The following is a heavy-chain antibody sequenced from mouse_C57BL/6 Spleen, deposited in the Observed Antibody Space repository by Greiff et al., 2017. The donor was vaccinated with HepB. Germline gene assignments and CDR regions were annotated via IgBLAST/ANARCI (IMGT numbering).Heavy chain of an antibody. CDR1: GFNIKDYY. CDR2: IDPEDGDT. Sequence: VQLKQSGAELVRPGASVKLSCTASGFNIKDYYMHWVKQRPGQGLEWIGRIDPEDGDTEYAPKFQGKATMTADTSSNTAYLQLSSLTSEDTAVYYCTTSHYYGSSYRFAYWGQGTLVTVSA. J-gene: IGHJ3*01. V-gene: IGHV14-1*01. D-gene: IGHD1-1*01. CDR3: TTSHYYGSSYRFAY.